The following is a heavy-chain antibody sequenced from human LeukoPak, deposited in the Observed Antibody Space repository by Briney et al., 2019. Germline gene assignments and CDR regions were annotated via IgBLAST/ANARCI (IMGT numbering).Heavy chain of an antibody. CDR3: ARRRYCSSTNCYTHWFDP. CDR2: TYYRSKWYN. V-gene: IGHV6-1*01. D-gene: IGHD2-2*02. CDR1: GDNVSSNTAA. Sequence: QTLSLTCAISGDNVSSNTAAWNWIRQSPSRGLEWLGRTYYRSKWYNDYAVSVKSQITINPDTSKNQFSLQLNSVTPEDTAVYYCARRRYCSSTNCYTHWFDPWGQGTLVTVSS. J-gene: IGHJ5*02.